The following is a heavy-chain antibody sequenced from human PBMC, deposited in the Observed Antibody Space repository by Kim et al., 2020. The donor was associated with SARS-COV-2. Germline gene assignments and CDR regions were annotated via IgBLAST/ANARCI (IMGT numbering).Heavy chain of an antibody. V-gene: IGHV4-39*01. D-gene: IGHD6-13*01. CDR3: ARLSAGQQLIGY. J-gene: IGHJ4*02. Sequence: YYNASLKSRVTISVDTSKNQFSLKLSSVTAADTAVYYCARLSAGQQLIGYWGQGTLVTVSS.